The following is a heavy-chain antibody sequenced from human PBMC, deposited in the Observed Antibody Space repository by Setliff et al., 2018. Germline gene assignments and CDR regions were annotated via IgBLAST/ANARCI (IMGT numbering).Heavy chain of an antibody. V-gene: IGHV1-18*01. CDR2: ISAYNGNT. CDR3: ARSGWLREYYFDY. J-gene: IGHJ4*02. D-gene: IGHD5-12*01. Sequence: GASVKVSCKASGYTFTSYAMNWVRQAPGQGLEWMGWISAYNGNTNYAQKLQGRVTMTTDTSTSTAYMELRSLRSDDTAAYYCARSGWLREYYFDYWGQGTLVTVSS. CDR1: GYTFTSYA.